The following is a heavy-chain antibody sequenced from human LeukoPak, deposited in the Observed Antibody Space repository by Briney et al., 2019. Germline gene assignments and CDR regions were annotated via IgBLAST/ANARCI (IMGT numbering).Heavy chain of an antibody. CDR3: AREKETTDYYYGMDV. CDR2: ISAYNGNT. V-gene: IGHV1-18*01. D-gene: IGHD4-11*01. J-gene: IGHJ6*02. Sequence: ASVKVSCKASGYTFTSYGISWVRQAPGQGLEWMGWISAYNGNTNYAQKLQGRVTVTTDTSTSTAYMELRSLRSDDTAVYYCAREKETTDYYYGMDVWGQGTTVTVSS. CDR1: GYTFTSYG.